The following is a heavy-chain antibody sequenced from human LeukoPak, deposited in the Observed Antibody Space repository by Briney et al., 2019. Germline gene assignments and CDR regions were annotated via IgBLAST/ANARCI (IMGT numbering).Heavy chain of an antibody. Sequence: GGSLRLSCAASGFTFSSYAMDWVRQAPGKGLEGVAVISYDGSNKYYADSVKGRFTISRDNSKNTLDLQMNSLRAEDTAVYYCAREWGHGGAFDIWGQGTMVTVSS. CDR2: ISYDGSNK. D-gene: IGHD1-26*01. CDR1: GFTFSSYA. V-gene: IGHV3-30-3*01. J-gene: IGHJ3*02. CDR3: AREWGHGGAFDI.